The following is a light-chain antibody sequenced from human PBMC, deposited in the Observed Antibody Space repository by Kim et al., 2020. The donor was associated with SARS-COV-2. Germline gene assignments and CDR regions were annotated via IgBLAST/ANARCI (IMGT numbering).Light chain of an antibody. CDR3: QQYTTYPLT. Sequence: DVQMTQSPSSLSASVGDRVTITCRASQSIDKWLAWYQQKPGKVPKLLIFGASVLASGVPSRFSGSGSWTEFTLTISSLQPHDFATYFCQQYTTYPLTFGGGTKVDIK. CDR2: GAS. CDR1: QSIDKW. J-gene: IGKJ4*01. V-gene: IGKV1-5*03.